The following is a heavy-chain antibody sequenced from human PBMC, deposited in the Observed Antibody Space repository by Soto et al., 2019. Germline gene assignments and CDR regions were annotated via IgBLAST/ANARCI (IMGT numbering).Heavy chain of an antibody. V-gene: IGHV1-69*04. J-gene: IGHJ4*02. Sequence: SVKVSCKASGGTFSSYTISWVRQAPGQGLEWMGRIIPILGIANYAQKFQGRVTITADKSASTAYMELSSLRSEDTAVYYCARELHYYDSSGPFDYWGQGTLVTVS. CDR3: ARELHYYDSSGPFDY. CDR2: IIPILGIA. CDR1: GGTFSSYT. D-gene: IGHD3-22*01.